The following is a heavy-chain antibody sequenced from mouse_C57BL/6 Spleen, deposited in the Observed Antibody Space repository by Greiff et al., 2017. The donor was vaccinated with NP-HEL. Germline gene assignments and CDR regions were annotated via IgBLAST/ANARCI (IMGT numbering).Heavy chain of an antibody. CDR2: ILPGSGST. V-gene: IGHV1-9*01. CDR1: GYTFTGYW. D-gene: IGHD1-1*01. CDR3: ARSPIYYYGSSYSDAMDY. Sequence: VKLQQSGAELMKPGASVKLSCKATGYTFTGYWIEWVKQRPGHGLEWIGEILPGSGSTNYNEKFKGKATFTADTSSNTAYMQLSSLTTEDSAIYYCARSPIYYYGSSYSDAMDYWGQGTSGTVSS. J-gene: IGHJ4*01.